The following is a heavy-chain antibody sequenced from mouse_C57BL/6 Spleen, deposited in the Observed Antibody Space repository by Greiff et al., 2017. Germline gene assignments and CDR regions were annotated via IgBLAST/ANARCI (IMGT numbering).Heavy chain of an antibody. V-gene: IGHV1-52*01. Sequence: QVQLQQPGAELVRPGSSVKLSCKASGYTFTSYWMHWVKQRPIQGLEWIGNIDPSDSEPHYNQKFKDKATLTVDKSSSTAYMQLSSLTSEDSAVYYCARGGDYFDYWGQGTTLTVSS. CDR2: IDPSDSEP. CDR3: ARGGDYFDY. CDR1: GYTFTSYW. J-gene: IGHJ2*01.